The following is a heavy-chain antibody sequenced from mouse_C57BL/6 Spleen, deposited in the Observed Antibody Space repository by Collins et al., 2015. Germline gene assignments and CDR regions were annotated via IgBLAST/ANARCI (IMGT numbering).Heavy chain of an antibody. D-gene: IGHD1-1*01. CDR3: ASGYYGSSYWYFDV. CDR1: GYTFTDYY. CDR2: INPYNGGT. Sequence: EVQLQQSGPVLVKPGASVKMSCKASGYTFTDYYMNWVKQSHGKSLEWIGVINPYNGGTSYNQKFKGKATLTVDKSSSTAYMELNSLTSEDSAVYYCASGYYGSSYWYFDVWGTGTTVTVSS. J-gene: IGHJ1*03. V-gene: IGHV1-19*01.